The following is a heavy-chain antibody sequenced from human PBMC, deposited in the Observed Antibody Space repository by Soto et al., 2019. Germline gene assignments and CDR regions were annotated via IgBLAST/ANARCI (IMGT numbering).Heavy chain of an antibody. J-gene: IGHJ4*02. CDR1: GYTFTSYY. D-gene: IGHD6-13*01. CDR2: INPSGGST. V-gene: IGHV1-46*01. CDR3: ARDSKLRGFIAAEWIDY. Sequence: QVQLVQSGAEVKKPGASVKVSCKASGYTFTSYYMHWVRQAPGQGLEWMGIINPSGGSTSYAQKFQGIVTITMDTSTSTVYMELSSLRSEDTAVYYCARDSKLRGFIAAEWIDYWGQGTLVTVSS.